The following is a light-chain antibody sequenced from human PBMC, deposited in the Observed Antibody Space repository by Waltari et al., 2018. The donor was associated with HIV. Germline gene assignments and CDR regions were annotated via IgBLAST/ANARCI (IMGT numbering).Light chain of an antibody. CDR2: ENK. V-gene: IGLV1-51*02. Sequence: QSVMTQPPSVSAAPGQKVTISCSGGISNVGENYVSWYQQVPGEAPKLLVYENKKRPSGIPYRISGSKSGASAALDITGLQTGDEADYYCGTWDRSLSAYVFGTGTKVPVL. J-gene: IGLJ1*01. CDR1: ISNVGENY. CDR3: GTWDRSLSAYV.